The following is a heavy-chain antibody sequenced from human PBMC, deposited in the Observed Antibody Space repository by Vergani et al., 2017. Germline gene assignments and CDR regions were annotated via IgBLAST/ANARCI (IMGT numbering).Heavy chain of an antibody. CDR3: TTLGYCGGGSC. CDR1: GFTFSSYG. J-gene: IGHJ4*02. Sequence: EVQLVESGGGVVQPGRSLRLSCAASGFTFSSYGMHWVRQAPGKGLEWVGRIRTKANNYATTYAASVKGRFTISRDDSKNTAYLHMNSLKTEDTAVYYCTTLGYCGGGSCWGQGTLVTVSS. D-gene: IGHD2-15*01. CDR2: IRTKANNYAT. V-gene: IGHV3-73*01.